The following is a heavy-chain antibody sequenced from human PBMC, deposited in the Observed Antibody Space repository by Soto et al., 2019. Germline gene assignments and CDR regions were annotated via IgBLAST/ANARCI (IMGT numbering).Heavy chain of an antibody. CDR3: ARGSPSSGWAFDY. J-gene: IGHJ4*02. CDR2: INHSGST. Sequence: TXAVYGWSFSGYYWSWIRQPPGKGLEWIGEINHSGSTNYNPSLKSRVTISVDTSKNQFSLKLSSVTAADKAVYYCARGSPSSGWAFDYWGQGTLVTVSS. V-gene: IGHV4-34*01. D-gene: IGHD6-19*01. CDR1: GWSFSGYY.